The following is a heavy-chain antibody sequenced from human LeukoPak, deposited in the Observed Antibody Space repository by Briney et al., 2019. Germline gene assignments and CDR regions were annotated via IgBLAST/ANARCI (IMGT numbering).Heavy chain of an antibody. CDR2: ISGSGDST. Sequence: GGSLRLSCAASGFTFSSYAMNWVRQAPGKGLECVSGISGSGDSTYYADSVKGRFAISRDNSKNTLYLQMNSLRAEDTAVYYCAKDHPYSGTHDYWGQGTLVTVSS. J-gene: IGHJ4*02. CDR1: GFTFSSYA. CDR3: AKDHPYSGTHDY. V-gene: IGHV3-23*01. D-gene: IGHD3-10*01.